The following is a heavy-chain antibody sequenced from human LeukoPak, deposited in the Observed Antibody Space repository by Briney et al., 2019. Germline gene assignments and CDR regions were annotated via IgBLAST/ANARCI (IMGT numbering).Heavy chain of an antibody. CDR2: IKQDGSEK. CDR3: ARDRMWLVRGNWFDS. D-gene: IGHD6-19*01. J-gene: IGHJ5*01. Sequence: GGSLRLSCAASGFTFSSYWMSWVRQAPGKGLEWVANIKQDGSEKYYVDSVKGRFSISRDNAKKSLYLQMNSLKAEDTAVYYCARDRMWLVRGNWFDSWGQGILVTVSS. V-gene: IGHV3-7*01. CDR1: GFTFSSYW.